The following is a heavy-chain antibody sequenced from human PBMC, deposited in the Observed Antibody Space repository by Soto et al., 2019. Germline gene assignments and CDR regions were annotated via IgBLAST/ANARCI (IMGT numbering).Heavy chain of an antibody. Sequence: PWETRSPTCTVLGASISSYCWSWIRQPPGKGLEWSGYIYNSGSTNYTPTLKSRVTISVDTYKNLLSLKLSCVTAADTAVYHCARRYGYYFDYLGQGTLVTVSS. CDR2: IYNSGST. CDR3: ARRYGYYFDY. V-gene: IGHV4-59*08. J-gene: IGHJ4*02. D-gene: IGHD4-17*01. CDR1: GASISSYC.